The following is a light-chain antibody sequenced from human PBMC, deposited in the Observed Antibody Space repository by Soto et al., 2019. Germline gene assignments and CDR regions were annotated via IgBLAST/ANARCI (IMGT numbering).Light chain of an antibody. CDR1: SSNIGSET. Sequence: QSVLTQPPSASGTPGQRVTISCSGSSSNIGSETVNWYRHPRGTAPKLVIYVDNPRPSWVPDRCSGSNSCTSASLAISGLQSEDEDDYYCAAWDYRLKLVVFGGGTKLTVL. V-gene: IGLV1-44*01. CDR3: AAWDYRLKLVV. J-gene: IGLJ2*01. CDR2: VDN.